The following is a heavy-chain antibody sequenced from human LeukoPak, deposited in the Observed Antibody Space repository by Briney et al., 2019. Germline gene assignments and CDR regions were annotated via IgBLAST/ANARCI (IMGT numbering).Heavy chain of an antibody. V-gene: IGHV5-51*01. CDR3: ARRMYGDYQDYFDF. CDR2: IYPGDPDT. Sequence: GESLKISCQGSGYTFTNYWIGWVRQMSGKGLEWMGIIYPGDPDTRYSPSFQGQVTISADKSISTAYLQWSSLKASDTAVYYCARRMYGDYQDYFDFWGQGTLVTVSS. CDR1: GYTFTNYW. J-gene: IGHJ4*02. D-gene: IGHD4-17*01.